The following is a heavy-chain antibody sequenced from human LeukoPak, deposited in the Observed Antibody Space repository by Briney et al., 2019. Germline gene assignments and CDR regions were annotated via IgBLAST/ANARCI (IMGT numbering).Heavy chain of an antibody. D-gene: IGHD3-3*01. V-gene: IGHV4-4*07. CDR2: IYTSGST. Sequence: SETLSLTCTVSGGSISSYYWSWIRQPAGKGLEWIGRIYTSGSTNYNPSLKSRVTMSVDTSKNQFSLKLSSVTAADTAVYYCARETPITVFGVVIIGGYDNWFDPWGQGTLVTVSS. CDR1: GGSISSYY. CDR3: ARETPITVFGVVIIGGYDNWFDP. J-gene: IGHJ5*02.